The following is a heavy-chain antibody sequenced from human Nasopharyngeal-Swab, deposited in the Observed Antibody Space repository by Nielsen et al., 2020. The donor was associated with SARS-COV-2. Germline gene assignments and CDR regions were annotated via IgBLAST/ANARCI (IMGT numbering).Heavy chain of an antibody. CDR3: ARPLAAASYYFDY. CDR2: IYPGDSDT. J-gene: IGHJ4*02. Sequence: KVSCKVSGYRFIDYWIGWVRQTPGRGLEWMGIIYPGDSDTRYNPSFQGQVTISADNSISTAYLQWGSLKASDSAMYYCARPLAAASYYFDYWGQGTLVTVSS. CDR1: GYRFIDYW. D-gene: IGHD6-25*01. V-gene: IGHV5-51*01.